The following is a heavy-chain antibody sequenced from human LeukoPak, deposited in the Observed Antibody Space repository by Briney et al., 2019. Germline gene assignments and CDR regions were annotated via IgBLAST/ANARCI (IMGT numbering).Heavy chain of an antibody. Sequence: SETLSLTCTVSGASISSSSYYWGWIRQHPGTGLEWIGYISYSGSTYDNQSLKSRVNISVDTTKNQFSLRLSSVTAADTAVYYCARARSLLRLPGFDYWGQGTLVTVSS. CDR2: ISYSGST. CDR1: GASISSSSYY. D-gene: IGHD2-15*01. J-gene: IGHJ4*02. CDR3: ARARSLLRLPGFDY. V-gene: IGHV4-31*03.